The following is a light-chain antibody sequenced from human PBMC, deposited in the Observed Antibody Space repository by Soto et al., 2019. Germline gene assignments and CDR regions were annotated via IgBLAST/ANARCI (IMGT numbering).Light chain of an antibody. J-gene: IGLJ1*01. CDR3: SSYAGSNGV. CDR2: EVS. CDR1: SSDVGGYNY. V-gene: IGLV2-8*01. Sequence: QSALTQPPSASGSPGQSVTISRTGTSSDVGGYNYVSWYQQHPGKAPKLMIYEVSKRPSGVPDRFSGSKSGNTASLTVSGLQAEDEADYYCSSYAGSNGVFGTGTKVTVL.